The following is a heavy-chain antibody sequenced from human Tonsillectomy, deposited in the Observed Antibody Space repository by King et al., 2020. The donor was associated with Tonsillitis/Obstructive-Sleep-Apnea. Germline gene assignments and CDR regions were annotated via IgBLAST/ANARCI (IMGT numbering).Heavy chain of an antibody. V-gene: IGHV3-7*04. CDR3: ARNRYGDLDY. J-gene: IGHJ4*02. Sequence: VQLVESGGGLVQPGGSLTLCCAASGFNFNTYWMTWVRQTPGKGLEWVANIQQGGSQRNYVDSVKGRFTISRDNAKESLYLQMNSLRAEDTAVYYCARNRYGDLDYWGQGTLVTVSS. CDR1: GFNFNTYW. D-gene: IGHD4-17*01. CDR2: IQQGGSQR.